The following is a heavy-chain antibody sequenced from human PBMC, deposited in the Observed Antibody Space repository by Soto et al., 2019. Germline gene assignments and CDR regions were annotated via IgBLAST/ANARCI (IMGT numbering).Heavy chain of an antibody. V-gene: IGHV3-30-3*01. D-gene: IGHD4-17*01. J-gene: IGHJ4*02. CDR3: AREQSYGAAPLLVGQNPFDY. CDR1: GFTFSSYA. Sequence: QVQLMESGGGVVQPGRSLRLSCAASGFTFSSYAMHWVRQAPGKGLEWVAVISYDGSNKYYADSVKGRFTISRDNSKNTLYLQMNSLRAEDTAVYYCAREQSYGAAPLLVGQNPFDYWGQGTLVTVSS. CDR2: ISYDGSNK.